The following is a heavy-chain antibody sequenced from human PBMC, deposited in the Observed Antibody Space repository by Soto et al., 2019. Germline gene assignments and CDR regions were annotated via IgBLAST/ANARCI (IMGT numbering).Heavy chain of an antibody. CDR2: IFASGRT. D-gene: IGHD3-16*01. V-gene: IGHV4-4*07. CDR1: GGSISNHR. J-gene: IGHJ4*02. CDR3: TRGRFGAPAPFY. Sequence: SETLSLTCTVSGGSISNHRWSWARQPAGKGLEWIGRIFASGRTNYNPTLQSRVTMSVDTSKNQFSLTMTTLAASDTAVHDCTRGRFGAPAPFYWGQGIPVTVSS.